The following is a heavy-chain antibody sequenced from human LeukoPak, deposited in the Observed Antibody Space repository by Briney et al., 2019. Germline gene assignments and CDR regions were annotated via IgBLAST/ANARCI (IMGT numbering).Heavy chain of an antibody. V-gene: IGHV4-61*02. J-gene: IGHJ4*02. D-gene: IGHD1-26*01. CDR1: GGSISSGSYY. Sequence: SQTLSLTCTVSGGSISSGSYYWSWIRQPAGKGLEWIGRIYTSGSTNYNPSLKSRVTISVDTSKNQFSLKLSSVTAADTAVYYCARARVGATFDYWGQGTLVTVSS. CDR2: IYTSGST. CDR3: ARARVGATFDY.